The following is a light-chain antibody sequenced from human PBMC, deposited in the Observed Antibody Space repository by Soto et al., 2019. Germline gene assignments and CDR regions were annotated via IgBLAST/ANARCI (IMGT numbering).Light chain of an antibody. J-gene: IGKJ4*01. CDR3: QQYNNWPLT. V-gene: IGKV3-20*01. Sequence: EIVLTQSPGTLSSSPGERATLSCRASQSVSSSYLAWYQQRRGQAPRLLIYGATSRATGIPDRFSGSGSGTDFTLTISRLEPEDFAVYYCQQYNNWPLTFGGGTKVDIK. CDR1: QSVSSSY. CDR2: GAT.